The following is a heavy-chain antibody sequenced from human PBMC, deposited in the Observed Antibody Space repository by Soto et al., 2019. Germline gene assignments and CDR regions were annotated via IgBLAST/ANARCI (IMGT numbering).Heavy chain of an antibody. CDR2: INTYNGNT. D-gene: IGHD3-10*01. V-gene: IGHV1-18*01. CDR1: GYTFSSNG. Sequence: QVQLVQSGAEVKKPGASVKVSCKASGYTFSSNGISWVRQAPGQGLEWMGWINTYNGNTNSAQKLQGRVTLTTDTSTSTAYMELRSLRSDDTAVYYCARFPAVLLWSGEFQAFDIWGQGTMVTVSS. J-gene: IGHJ3*02. CDR3: ARFPAVLLWSGEFQAFDI.